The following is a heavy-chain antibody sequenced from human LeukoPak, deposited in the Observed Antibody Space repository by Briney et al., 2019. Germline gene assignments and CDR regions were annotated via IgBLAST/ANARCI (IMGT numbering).Heavy chain of an antibody. V-gene: IGHV4-4*07. J-gene: IGHJ4*02. CDR2: VHASGSP. D-gene: IGHD3-10*01. CDR3: ARGGTYGSGSDQHTTLDY. CDR1: GGSISPYY. Sequence: PSETLSLTCTVSGGSISPYYWSCIRQPAGKELEWIGRVHASGSPNYNPSLMSRVIISVDKSKNQFSLNLNSVTAADTAVYYCARGGTYGSGSDQHTTLDYWGQGTLVTVSS.